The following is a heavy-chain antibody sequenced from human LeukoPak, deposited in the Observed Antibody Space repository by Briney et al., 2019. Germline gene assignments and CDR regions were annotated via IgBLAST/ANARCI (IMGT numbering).Heavy chain of an antibody. CDR3: ARSDTYYHGSGSYAVDY. Sequence: GGSLRLSCAASGFTFSSYAMSWIRQAPGKGLEWVSYISSSGSTIYYADSVKGRFTISRDNAKNSLYLQMNSLRAEDTAVYYCARSDTYYHGSGSYAVDYWGQGTLVTVSS. CDR2: ISSSGSTI. V-gene: IGHV3-11*01. CDR1: GFTFSSYA. J-gene: IGHJ4*02. D-gene: IGHD3-10*01.